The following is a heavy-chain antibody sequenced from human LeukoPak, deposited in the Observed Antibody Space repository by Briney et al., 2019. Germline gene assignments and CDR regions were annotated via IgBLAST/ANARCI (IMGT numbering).Heavy chain of an antibody. Sequence: GGSLRLSCAASGFTFSSYSMNWVRQAPGKGLEWVSSIRSSSSYIYYADSVKGRFTISRDNAKNSLYLQMNSLRAEDTAVYYCARDHEYSSSSVYYYGMDVWGQGTTVTVSS. CDR2: IRSSSSYI. J-gene: IGHJ6*02. CDR1: GFTFSSYS. CDR3: ARDHEYSSSSVYYYGMDV. V-gene: IGHV3-21*01. D-gene: IGHD6-6*01.